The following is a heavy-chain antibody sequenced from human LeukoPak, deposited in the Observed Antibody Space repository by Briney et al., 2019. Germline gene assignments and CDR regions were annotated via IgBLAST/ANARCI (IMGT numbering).Heavy chain of an antibody. CDR3: ARDITGDFVYYYGMDV. J-gene: IGHJ6*02. D-gene: IGHD7-27*01. CDR1: GFTFSSYG. Sequence: GGSLRLSCAASGFTFSSYGMHWVRQAPGKGLEWVAVVWYDGSNKYYADSVKGRFTISRDNSKNTLYLQMNSLRAEDTAVYYCARDITGDFVYYYGMDVWGQGTTVTVSS. CDR2: VWYDGSNK. V-gene: IGHV3-33*01.